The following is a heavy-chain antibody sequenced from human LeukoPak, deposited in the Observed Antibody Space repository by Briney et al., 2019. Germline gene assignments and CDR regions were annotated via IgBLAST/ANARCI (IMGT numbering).Heavy chain of an antibody. V-gene: IGHV3-66*01. CDR3: GGEGGGATYMFEF. Sequence: GGSLRLSCAASGFTVSSNYMNWVRQAPGKGLEWVSVIYSGGSTYYTNSVKGRFTISRDNSKNTLYLQMNSLRAEDTAVYYCGGEGGGATYMFEFWGQGTLVTVSS. D-gene: IGHD5-12*01. CDR2: IYSGGST. J-gene: IGHJ4*02. CDR1: GFTVSSNY.